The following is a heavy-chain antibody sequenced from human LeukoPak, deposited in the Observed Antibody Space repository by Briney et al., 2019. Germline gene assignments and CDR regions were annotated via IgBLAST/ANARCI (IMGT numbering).Heavy chain of an antibody. CDR2: IYHSGST. CDR1: GGSFSGYY. J-gene: IGHJ4*02. V-gene: IGHV4-34*01. D-gene: IGHD2-21*01. Sequence: SETLSLTCAVYGGSFSGYYWSWIRQPPGKGLEWIGEIYHSGSTNYNPSLKSRVTISVDKSKNQSSLKLSSVTAADTAVYYCARGVVIAPQTFDYWGQGTLVTVSS. CDR3: ARGVVIAPQTFDY.